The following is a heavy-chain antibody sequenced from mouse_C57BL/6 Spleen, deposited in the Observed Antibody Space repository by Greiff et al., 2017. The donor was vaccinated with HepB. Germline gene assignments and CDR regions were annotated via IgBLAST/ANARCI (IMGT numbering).Heavy chain of an antibody. V-gene: IGHV1-80*01. CDR3: ARDSNYGRYYFDY. CDR1: GYAFSSYW. CDR2: IYPGDGDT. J-gene: IGHJ2*01. Sequence: VKLVESGAELVKPGASVKISCKASGYAFSSYWMNWVKQRPGKGLEWIGQIYPGDGDTNYNGKFKGKATLTADKSSSTAYMQLSSLTSEDSAVYFCARDSNYGRYYFDYWGQGTTLTVSS. D-gene: IGHD2-5*01.